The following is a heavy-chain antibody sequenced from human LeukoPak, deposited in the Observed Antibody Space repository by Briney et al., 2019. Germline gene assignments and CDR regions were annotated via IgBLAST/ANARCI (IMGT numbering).Heavy chain of an antibody. CDR1: GGSISSSSYY. J-gene: IGHJ4*02. CDR2: IYYSGST. Sequence: PSETLSLTCTVSGGSISSSSYYWGWIRQPPGKGLEWIGSIYYSGSTYYNPSPKSRVTISVDTSKNQFSLKLSSVTAADTAVYYCARRDSGYDYFDYWGQGTLVTVSS. D-gene: IGHD5-12*01. CDR3: ARRDSGYDYFDY. V-gene: IGHV4-39*01.